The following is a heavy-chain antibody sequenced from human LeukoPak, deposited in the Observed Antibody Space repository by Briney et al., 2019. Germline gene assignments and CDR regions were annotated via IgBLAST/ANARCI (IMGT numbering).Heavy chain of an antibody. Sequence: GGSLRLSCAGSGFALKSYSLTWVRQAPGKGLEWVSSISSTSAYIHYADSVKGRFTISRDNVDNVVYLEMNSLGAEDTATYYCARVAVSGPTGWFDSWGQGTLVTVSS. J-gene: IGHJ5*01. D-gene: IGHD2-8*02. CDR3: ARVAVSGPTGWFDS. V-gene: IGHV3-21*01. CDR1: GFALKSYS. CDR2: ISSTSAYI.